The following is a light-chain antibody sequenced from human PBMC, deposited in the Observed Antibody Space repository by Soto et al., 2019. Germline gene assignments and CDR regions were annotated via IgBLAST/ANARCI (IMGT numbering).Light chain of an antibody. V-gene: IGKV1-12*01. J-gene: IGKJ4*01. CDR3: QQADSFPT. CDR2: GAS. CDR1: QGVGSW. Sequence: DILMTQSPSSVSASVGDRVTITCRASQGVGSWLAWYQQKPGKAPNLLIYGASTLQSGVPSRFSGSGSGTDFTLTISSLQPEDFATYYCQQADSFPTFGGGTKVDIK.